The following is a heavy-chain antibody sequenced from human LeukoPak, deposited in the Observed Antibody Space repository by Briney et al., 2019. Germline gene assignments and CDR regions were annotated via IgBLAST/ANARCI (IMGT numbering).Heavy chain of an antibody. CDR1: GFTFSSYG. CDR3: ARDGYNYGLYYFDY. CDR2: IWYDGSNK. Sequence: PGGSLRLSCAASGFTFSSYGMHWVRQAPGKGLEWVAVIWYDGSNKYYADSVKGRFTISRDNSKNTLYLQMNSLRAEDTAVYYCARDGYNYGLYYFDYWGQGTLVTVSS. V-gene: IGHV3-33*01. D-gene: IGHD5-18*01. J-gene: IGHJ4*02.